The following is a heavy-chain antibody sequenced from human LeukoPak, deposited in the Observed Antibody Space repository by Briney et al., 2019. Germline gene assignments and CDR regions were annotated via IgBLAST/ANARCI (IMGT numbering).Heavy chain of an antibody. Sequence: GGSLRLSCAASGFTFSSYSMNWVPQAPGKGLEWVSFISTSSSYIHSADSVKGRFTISRDNAENSLYLQMNSLRAEDTAVYYCARAAIAAARIYYYMDVWGKGTTITVSS. CDR1: GFTFSSYS. D-gene: IGHD6-13*01. V-gene: IGHV3-21*01. CDR2: ISTSSSYI. CDR3: ARAAIAAARIYYYMDV. J-gene: IGHJ6*03.